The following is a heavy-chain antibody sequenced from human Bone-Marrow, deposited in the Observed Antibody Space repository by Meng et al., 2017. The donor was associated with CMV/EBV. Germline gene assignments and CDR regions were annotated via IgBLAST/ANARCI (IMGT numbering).Heavy chain of an antibody. CDR2: ISAYNSNT. CDR3: AGIRLQWELLGGAFDD. CDR1: GYTFTSYG. J-gene: IGHJ4*02. D-gene: IGHD1-26*01. Sequence: ASVKVSCKASGYTFTSYGISWVRRAPGQGREWMGWISAYNSNTKYAQKLQGRVTMTTDTSTSTAYRELRSLSSDDTAVYYCAGIRLQWELLGGAFDDWGQGTLVTVSS. V-gene: IGHV1-18*01.